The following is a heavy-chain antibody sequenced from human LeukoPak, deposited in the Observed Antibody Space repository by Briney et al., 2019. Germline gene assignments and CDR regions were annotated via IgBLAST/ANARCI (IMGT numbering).Heavy chain of an antibody. Sequence: PSETLSLTCAVYGGSFSGYYWTWIRQPPGKGLEWIGEINHSGSTNYNPSLKSRVTISVDTSKNQFSLKLDSVTAADTAVYYCARAMHLVVIDYWGQGSPVSVSS. CDR1: GGSFSGYY. J-gene: IGHJ4*02. V-gene: IGHV4-34*01. CDR3: ARAMHLVVIDY. CDR2: INHSGST. D-gene: IGHD6-13*01.